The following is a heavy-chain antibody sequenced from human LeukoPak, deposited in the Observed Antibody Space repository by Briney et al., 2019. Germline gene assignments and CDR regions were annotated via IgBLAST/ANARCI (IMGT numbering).Heavy chain of an antibody. J-gene: IGHJ3*02. CDR1: GGSISSYY. V-gene: IGHV4-59*01. CDR3: ARWNDYDFWTGYGSSAFDI. CDR2: IYYGGST. D-gene: IGHD3-3*01. Sequence: SETLSLTCTVSGGSISSYYWSWIRQPPGKGLEWIGYIYYGGSTNYNPSLKSRVTISVDTPKNQFSLKLSSVTAADTAVYYCARWNDYDFWTGYGSSAFDIWGQGTMVTVSS.